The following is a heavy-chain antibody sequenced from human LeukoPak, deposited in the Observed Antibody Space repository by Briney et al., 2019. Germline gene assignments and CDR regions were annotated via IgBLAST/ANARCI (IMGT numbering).Heavy chain of an antibody. J-gene: IGHJ3*01. D-gene: IGHD2-15*01. CDR2: IGSSGERT. V-gene: IGHV3-23*01. CDR3: AKDFGQVVVAASA. Sequence: GGSLRLSCAASGFTFTRYSMSWVRQAPGKGLEWVSGIGSSGERTDYADSVKGRFTISRDNSKYMLYLQMSSLRAEDTAVYYCAKDFGQVVVAASAWGQGTMVTVSS. CDR1: GFTFTRYS.